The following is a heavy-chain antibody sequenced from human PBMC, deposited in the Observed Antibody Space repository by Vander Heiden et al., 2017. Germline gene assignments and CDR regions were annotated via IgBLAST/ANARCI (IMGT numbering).Heavy chain of an antibody. V-gene: IGHV3-11*01. CDR3: ARARIAARPRYYYGMDV. J-gene: IGHJ6*02. CDR2: ISSSGSTI. Sequence: QVQLVESGGGLVKPGGSLRLSCAASGFTFSDYYMSWIRQAPGKGLEWFSYISSSGSTIYYADSVKGRFTISRDNAKNSLYLQMNSLRAEDTAVYYCARARIAARPRYYYGMDVWGQGTTVTVSS. D-gene: IGHD6-6*01. CDR1: GFTFSDYY.